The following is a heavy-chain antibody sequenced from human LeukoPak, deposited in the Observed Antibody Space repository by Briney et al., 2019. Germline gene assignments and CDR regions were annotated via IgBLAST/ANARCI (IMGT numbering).Heavy chain of an antibody. J-gene: IGHJ3*02. CDR1: GGSISSYY. Sequence: SETLSLTCTVSGGSISSYYWSWIRQPPGKGLEWIGYIYYSGSTNYNPSLKSRVTISVDTSKNQFSLKLSSVTAADTAMYYCARDHSSGWYRGAVDIWGQGTRLTVSS. D-gene: IGHD6-19*01. V-gene: IGHV4-59*01. CDR2: IYYSGST. CDR3: ARDHSSGWYRGAVDI.